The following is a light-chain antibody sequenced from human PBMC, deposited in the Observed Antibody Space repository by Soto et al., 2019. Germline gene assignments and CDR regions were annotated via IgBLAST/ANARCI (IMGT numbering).Light chain of an antibody. V-gene: IGKV3-20*01. CDR2: GAS. J-gene: IGKJ4*01. Sequence: EVVVTQSPRTLSLSPGERATLSCRASQSINNNYLAWYQQKPGQAPRLLISGASGRASGIPDRFSGSGSGTVFTLAISRLEPEDFATYSCQQTYRIPLTFGGGTKV. CDR1: QSINNNY. CDR3: QQTYRIPLT.